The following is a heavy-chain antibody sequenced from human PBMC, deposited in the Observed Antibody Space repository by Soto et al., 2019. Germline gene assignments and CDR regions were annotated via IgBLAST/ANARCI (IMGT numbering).Heavy chain of an antibody. Sequence: EVQLVESGGGLIQPGGSLRLSCAASGFTVSDNYMTCVRQAPGKGLEWVSVIYSGGTTYYADSVKGRFTISRDNSKNTLYLQMNSLRAEDTAVYYCARGLTTVGRTSINDAFDIWGQGTMVTVSS. CDR3: ARGLTTVGRTSINDAFDI. J-gene: IGHJ3*02. D-gene: IGHD4-4*01. CDR1: GFTVSDNY. CDR2: IYSGGTT. V-gene: IGHV3-53*01.